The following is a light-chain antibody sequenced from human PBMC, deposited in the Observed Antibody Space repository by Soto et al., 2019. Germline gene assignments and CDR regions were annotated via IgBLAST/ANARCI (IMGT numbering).Light chain of an antibody. CDR1: QSVTKY. V-gene: IGKV3D-15*01. CDR2: DAS. CDR3: QQYNNWPPWT. Sequence: EIVLTQSPGTLSLSPGERATLSCRASQSVTKYLVWYQQKPGQAPRLLIYDASMRATGVPARFSGSGSGTEFTLTISSLQSEDFAVYYCQQYNNWPPWTFGQGTKVDIK. J-gene: IGKJ1*01.